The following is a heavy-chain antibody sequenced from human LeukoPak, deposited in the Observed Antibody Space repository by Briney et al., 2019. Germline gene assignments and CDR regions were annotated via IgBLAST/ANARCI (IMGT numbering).Heavy chain of an antibody. CDR3: ASAGTYYYGSGSYYNENAFDI. CDR2: IYHSGST. J-gene: IGHJ3*02. V-gene: IGHV4-38-2*02. Sequence: SETLSLTCTVSGYSISSGYYWGWIRQPPGKGLEWIGSIYHSGSTYYNPSLKSRVTISVDTSKNQFSLKLSSVTAADTAVYYCASAGTYYYGSGSYYNENAFDIWGQGTMVTVSS. CDR1: GYSISSGYY. D-gene: IGHD3-10*01.